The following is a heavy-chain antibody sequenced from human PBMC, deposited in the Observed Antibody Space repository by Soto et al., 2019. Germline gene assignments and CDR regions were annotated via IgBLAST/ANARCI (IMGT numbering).Heavy chain of an antibody. Sequence: QVQLVQSGAEVKKPGASVKVSCKASGYTFTSYYMHWVRQAPGQGLEWMGIINPSGGSTSYEQKFQGRVTMTRDTSTSTVYMELSSLRSEDTAVYYCARDLSDYVWGSYRYDAFDIWGQGTMVTVSS. J-gene: IGHJ3*02. V-gene: IGHV1-46*01. CDR1: GYTFTSYY. D-gene: IGHD3-16*02. CDR3: ARDLSDYVWGSYRYDAFDI. CDR2: INPSGGST.